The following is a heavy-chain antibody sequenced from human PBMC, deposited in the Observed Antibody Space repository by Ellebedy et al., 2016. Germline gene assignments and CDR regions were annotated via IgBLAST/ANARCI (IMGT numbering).Heavy chain of an antibody. CDR2: ISGGGDAT. CDR3: YYGHYSGF. J-gene: IGHJ4*02. Sequence: GGSLRLXXVASGFPFRNFFMSWVRQAPGEGLEWVSTISGGGDATFSADSVKGRFTISRDNSRYTLYLQMDSLRAADTAVYYCYYGHYSGFWGQGTLVTVSS. CDR1: GFPFRNFF. D-gene: IGHD4-17*01. V-gene: IGHV3-23*01.